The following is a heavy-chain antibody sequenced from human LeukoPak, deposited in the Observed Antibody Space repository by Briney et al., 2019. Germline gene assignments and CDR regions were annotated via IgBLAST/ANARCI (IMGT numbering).Heavy chain of an antibody. CDR2: ISYNGGGT. D-gene: IGHD2-2*02. J-gene: IGHJ5*02. Sequence: GGSLRLSCAASGFTFSTYAIHWVRQAPGKGLEYVSAISYNGGGTYYANSVKGRFTISRDNSKNTLFLQMDSLRAEDMAVYYCATSRYCSTTTCYTSPNWFDPWGQGTLVTVSS. CDR3: ATSRYCSTTTCYTSPNWFDP. CDR1: GFTFSTYA. V-gene: IGHV3-64*01.